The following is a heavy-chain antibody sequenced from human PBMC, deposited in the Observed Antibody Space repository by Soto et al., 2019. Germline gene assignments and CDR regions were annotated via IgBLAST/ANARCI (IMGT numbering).Heavy chain of an antibody. CDR3: ERVVVAANYYFDY. CDR1: GGSISSYY. D-gene: IGHD2-15*01. J-gene: IGHJ4*02. CDR2: IYYSGST. V-gene: IGHV4-59*01. Sequence: XETLSLTCTVSGGSISSYYWSWIRQPPGKGLEWIGYIYYSGSTNYNPSLKSRVAISVDTSKNQFSLKLSSVTAADTAVYYCERVVVAANYYFDYWGQGTLVTVSS.